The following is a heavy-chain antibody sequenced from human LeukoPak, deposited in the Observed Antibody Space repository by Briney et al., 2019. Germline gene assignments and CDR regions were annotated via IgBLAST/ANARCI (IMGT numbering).Heavy chain of an antibody. CDR3: ARENDSSGYSHFDY. CDR1: GGSISSYY. D-gene: IGHD3-22*01. J-gene: IGHJ4*02. V-gene: IGHV4-59*01. Sequence: SETLSLTCTVSGGSISSYYWSWIRQPPGKGLEWIGYIYYSGSTNYNPSLKSRVTISVDTSKNQFSLKLSSVTAADTAVYYCARENDSSGYSHFDYWGQGTLVTVSS. CDR2: IYYSGST.